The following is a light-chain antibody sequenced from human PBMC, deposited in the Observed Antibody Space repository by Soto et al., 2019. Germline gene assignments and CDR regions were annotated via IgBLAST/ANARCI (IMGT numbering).Light chain of an antibody. CDR3: QQRSNWPPYT. J-gene: IGKJ2*01. CDR2: DAS. V-gene: IGKV3-11*01. Sequence: EIVLTQSPATLSLSPVERATLSCRASQSVNSNLAWYQQKPGQAPRLLIFDASNRATGVPARFSGSGSGTDFTLTISSLEPEDFAVYYCQQRSNWPPYTFGQGTKLEIK. CDR1: QSVNSN.